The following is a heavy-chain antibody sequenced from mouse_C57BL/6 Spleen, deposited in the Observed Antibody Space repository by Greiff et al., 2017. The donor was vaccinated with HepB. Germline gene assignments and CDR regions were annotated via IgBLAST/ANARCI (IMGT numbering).Heavy chain of an antibody. CDR1: GYAFTNYL. D-gene: IGHD4-1*01. CDR2: INPGSGGT. J-gene: IGHJ3*01. V-gene: IGHV1-54*01. CDR3: AREGNWDGAWFAY. Sequence: QVQLKESGAELVRPGTSVKVSCKASGYAFTNYLIEWVKQRPGQGLEWIGVINPGSGGTNYNEKFKGKATLTADKSSSTAYMQLSSLTSEDSAVYFCAREGNWDGAWFAYWGQGTLVTVSA.